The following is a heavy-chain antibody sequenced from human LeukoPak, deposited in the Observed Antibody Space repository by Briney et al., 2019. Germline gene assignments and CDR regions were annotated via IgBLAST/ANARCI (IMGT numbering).Heavy chain of an antibody. Sequence: GRSLRLSCTASGFTVGDYAMSWVRQAPGKGLEWVGFIRSKAYGGTAEYAASVKGRFTISRDDSKSIAYLQMNSVKTEDTAVYYCTRYSSRWFYFDYWGQGTLVTVSS. CDR3: TRYSSRWFYFDY. V-gene: IGHV3-49*04. J-gene: IGHJ4*02. D-gene: IGHD6-13*01. CDR2: IRSKAYGGTA. CDR1: GFTVGDYA.